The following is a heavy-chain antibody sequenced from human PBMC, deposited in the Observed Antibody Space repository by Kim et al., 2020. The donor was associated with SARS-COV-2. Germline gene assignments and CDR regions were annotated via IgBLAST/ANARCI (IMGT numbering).Heavy chain of an antibody. J-gene: IGHJ5*02. CDR2: IYYSGST. V-gene: IGHV4-39*01. D-gene: IGHD3-10*01. CDR1: GGSISSSSYY. Sequence: SETLSLTCTVSGGSISSSSYYWGWIRQPPGKGLEWIGSIYYSGSTYYNPSLKSRVTISVDTSKNQFSLKLSSVTAADTAVYYCTRRGTGQHYSGSGSFYPARRLGVWSDTSGPGDLVTVSS. CDR3: TRRGTGQHYSGSGSFYPARRLGVWSDT.